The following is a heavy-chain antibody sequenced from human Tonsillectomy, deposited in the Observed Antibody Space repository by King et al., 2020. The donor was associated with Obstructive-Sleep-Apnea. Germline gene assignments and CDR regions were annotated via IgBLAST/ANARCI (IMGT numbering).Heavy chain of an antibody. V-gene: IGHV3-74*01. J-gene: IGHJ6*02. CDR1: GFTFSSFW. D-gene: IGHD6-19*01. CDR3: AREGIAVSYGMDV. Sequence: VQLVESGGGLVQPGGSLRLSCAASGFTFSSFWMHWVRQAPGKGLVWVSRINSDGSSTTYADSVKGRFTISRDNAKNTLYLQMNSLRAEDTAVYYCAREGIAVSYGMDVWGQGTTVTVSS. CDR2: INSDGSST.